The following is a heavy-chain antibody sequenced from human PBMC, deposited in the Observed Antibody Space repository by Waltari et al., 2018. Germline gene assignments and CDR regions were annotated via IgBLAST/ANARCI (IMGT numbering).Heavy chain of an antibody. J-gene: IGHJ6*02. D-gene: IGHD3-3*01. Sequence: QVQLVQSGAEVQKPGSSAKVSCKASGVTFSSSAISWVRKAPGQGLEWMGGIIPIFGTANYAQKFQGRVTITTDESTSTAYMELSSLRSEDTAVYYCARTLRFSGFGMDVWGQGTTVTVSS. CDR1: GVTFSSSA. CDR2: IIPIFGTA. CDR3: ARTLRFSGFGMDV. V-gene: IGHV1-69*05.